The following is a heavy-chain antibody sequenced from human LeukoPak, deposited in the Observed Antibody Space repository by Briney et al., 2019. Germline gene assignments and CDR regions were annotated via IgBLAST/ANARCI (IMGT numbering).Heavy chain of an antibody. V-gene: IGHV1-24*01. CDR3: ATSGWFGELWDYYYYMDV. Sequence: ASVKVSCKVSGYILTELSIHWVRQAPGKGLEWMGGFDPEDGETIYAQKFQGRVTMTEDTSTDTAYMELSSLRSEDTAVYYCATSGWFGELWDYYYYMDVWGKGTTVTISS. CDR2: FDPEDGET. D-gene: IGHD3-10*01. CDR1: GYILTELS. J-gene: IGHJ6*03.